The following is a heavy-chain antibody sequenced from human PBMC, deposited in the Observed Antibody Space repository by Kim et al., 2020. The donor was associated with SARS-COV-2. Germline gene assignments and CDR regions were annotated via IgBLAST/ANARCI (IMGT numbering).Heavy chain of an antibody. Sequence: GGSLRLSCAASGFTVSDNYMSWVRQAPGKGLEWVAVIYSGGNTYYADSVKGRFTISRDSSKNTLYLQVNSLGAEDTAVYYCAKLLSIPARGAFDNCGQGTLDSVPS. D-gene: IGHD6-6*01. CDR1: GFTVSDNY. CDR2: IYSGGNT. J-gene: IGHJ4*02. V-gene: IGHV3-66*01. CDR3: AKLLSIPARGAFDN.